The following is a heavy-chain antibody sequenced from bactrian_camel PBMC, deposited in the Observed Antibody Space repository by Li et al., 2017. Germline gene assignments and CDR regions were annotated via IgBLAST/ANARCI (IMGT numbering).Heavy chain of an antibody. J-gene: IGHJ4*01. D-gene: IGHD2*01. Sequence: VQLVESGGGLVQAGESLRLSCSASGFTASSAYMSWVRQAPGKGLEWVATVYSDGSKSFTADSVKDRFTISRDNAQNTVYLQMNSLKPEDTALYYCSVATTSGTFNYWGQGTQVTVS. CDR1: GFTASSAY. CDR2: VYSDGSKS. CDR3: SVATTSGTFNY. V-gene: IGHV3-2*01.